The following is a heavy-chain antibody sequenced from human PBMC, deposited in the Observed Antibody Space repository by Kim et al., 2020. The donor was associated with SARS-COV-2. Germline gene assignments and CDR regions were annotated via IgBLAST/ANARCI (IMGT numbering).Heavy chain of an antibody. Sequence: SDTLSLTCAVYGGSFSGYYWSWIRQPPGKGLEWIGEINHSGSTNYNPSLKSRVTISVDTSKNQFSLKLSSVTAADTAVYYCAKIAAAGTDYWGQGTLVTV. J-gene: IGHJ4*02. D-gene: IGHD6-13*01. V-gene: IGHV4-34*01. CDR1: GGSFSGYY. CDR3: AKIAAAGTDY. CDR2: INHSGST.